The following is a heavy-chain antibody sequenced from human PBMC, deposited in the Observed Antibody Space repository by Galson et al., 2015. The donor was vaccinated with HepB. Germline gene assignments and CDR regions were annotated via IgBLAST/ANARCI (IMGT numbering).Heavy chain of an antibody. D-gene: IGHD1-26*01. J-gene: IGHJ3*02. Sequence: SETLSLTCAVYGGSFSGYYWSWIRQPPGKGLEWIGEINHSGSTNYNPSLKSRVTISVDTSKNQFSLKLSSVTAADTAVYYCARANWEGAFDIWGQGTMVTVSS. CDR2: INHSGST. V-gene: IGHV4-34*01. CDR3: ARANWEGAFDI. CDR1: GGSFSGYY.